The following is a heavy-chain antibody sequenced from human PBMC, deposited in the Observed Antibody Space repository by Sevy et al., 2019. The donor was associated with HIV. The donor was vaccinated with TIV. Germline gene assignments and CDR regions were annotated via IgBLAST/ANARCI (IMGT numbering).Heavy chain of an antibody. CDR1: GGSISAYH. J-gene: IGHJ5*02. CDR2: IHYTGTT. Sequence: SETLSLTCTVSGGSISAYHWSWIRQPPGKGLEYIGYIHYTGTTNYNPSLKSRVTISVATSKNQFSLKLSSVTAADTALYYCARAPPVRSGDDSLNWFDPWGQGTLVTVSS. D-gene: IGHD5-12*01. CDR3: ARAPPVRSGDDSLNWFDP. V-gene: IGHV4-59*01.